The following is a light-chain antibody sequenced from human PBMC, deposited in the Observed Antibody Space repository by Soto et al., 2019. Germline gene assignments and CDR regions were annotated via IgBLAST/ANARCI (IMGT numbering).Light chain of an antibody. CDR3: QQYNNWPTYT. CDR1: QSISSS. CDR2: GAS. V-gene: IGKV3-15*01. Sequence: EIVMTQSPATLSVSPGERATLSCRASQSISSSLAWYQQKHGQDPRRLIYGASTRATGLPARFIGSGSGTAFTLTNSSLQSEDFAVYYCQQYNNWPTYTFGQGTKLEIK. J-gene: IGKJ2*01.